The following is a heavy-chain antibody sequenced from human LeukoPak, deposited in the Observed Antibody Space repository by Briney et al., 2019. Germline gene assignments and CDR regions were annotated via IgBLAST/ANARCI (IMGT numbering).Heavy chain of an antibody. Sequence: GGSLRLSCTASGFTFNDYSMNWVRQAPGKGPEWVSYISSGGIYTFYADPVKGRFTISRDNARNSLYLQMNSLRVEDTAMYYCARDRKFYGSGSYNWFGPWGQGTLVTVSS. CDR1: GFTFNDYS. J-gene: IGHJ5*02. D-gene: IGHD3-10*01. V-gene: IGHV3-21*01. CDR2: ISSGGIYT. CDR3: ARDRKFYGSGSYNWFGP.